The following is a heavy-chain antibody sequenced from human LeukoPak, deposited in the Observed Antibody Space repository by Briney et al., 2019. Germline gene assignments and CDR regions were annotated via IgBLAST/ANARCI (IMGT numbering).Heavy chain of an antibody. V-gene: IGHV3-74*01. Sequence: GGSLRLSCAASGFTLSSYWMYWVRQAPGKGLVWVSRINTDGSSTTYADSVKGRFTISRDNAKNTVYLQMNSLRAEDTAVYYCARVLAVAGTGAFDIWGKGTMVTVSS. CDR2: INTDGSST. J-gene: IGHJ3*02. CDR3: ARVLAVAGTGAFDI. CDR1: GFTLSSYW. D-gene: IGHD6-19*01.